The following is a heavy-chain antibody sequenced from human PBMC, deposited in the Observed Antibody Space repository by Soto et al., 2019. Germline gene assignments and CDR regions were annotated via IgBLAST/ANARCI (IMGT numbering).Heavy chain of an antibody. CDR3: VTDPVGSFSARDVPGV. CDR1: GVSLNEAW. CDR2: IKSESSSGTT. V-gene: IGHV3-15*01. Sequence: GGSLRLSCVVSGVSLNEAWLSWVRQAPGKGLEWVGRIKSESSSGTTAYATTVRGIFIISREDSRNTLNLQMDSPKTADTSWYSGVTDPVGSFSARDVPGVWGQGTMVTVSS. J-gene: IGHJ4*02. D-gene: IGHD3-10*01.